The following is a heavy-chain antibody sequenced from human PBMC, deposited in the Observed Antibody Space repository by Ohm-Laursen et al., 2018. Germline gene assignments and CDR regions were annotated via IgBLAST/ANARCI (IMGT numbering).Heavy chain of an antibody. J-gene: IGHJ1*01. D-gene: IGHD3-22*01. Sequence: SVKVSCKASGYTFTGYYMHWVRQAPGQGLEWMGWISAYNGNTNYAQKLQGRVTMTTDTSASTAYMELRSLRSDDTAVYYCARDEPPNYYDSSGYYYRRYFQHWGQGTLVTVSS. CDR1: GYTFTGYY. CDR2: ISAYNGNT. CDR3: ARDEPPNYYDSSGYYYRRYFQH. V-gene: IGHV1-18*04.